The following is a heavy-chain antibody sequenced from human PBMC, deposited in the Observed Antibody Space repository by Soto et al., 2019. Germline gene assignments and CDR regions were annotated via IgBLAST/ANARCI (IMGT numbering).Heavy chain of an antibody. V-gene: IGHV4-39*01. Sequence: PSETLSLTCTFSGGSIISSSYYWGWIRQPPGKGLEWIGSIYYSGSTYYNPSLKSRVTISVDTSKNQFSLKLSSVTAADTAVYYCARQSLGATSYYYYGMDVWGQGTTVTVSS. J-gene: IGHJ6*02. CDR1: GGSIISSSYY. D-gene: IGHD1-26*01. CDR3: ARQSLGATSYYYYGMDV. CDR2: IYYSGST.